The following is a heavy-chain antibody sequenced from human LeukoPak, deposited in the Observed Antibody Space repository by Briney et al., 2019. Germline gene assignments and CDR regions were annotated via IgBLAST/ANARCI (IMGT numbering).Heavy chain of an antibody. CDR2: INPNSGGT. CDR3: ARDASTVVTLGLDY. D-gene: IGHD4-23*01. Sequence: ASVKVSCKASGYTFTGCYMHWVRQAPGQGLEWMGWINPNSGGTNYAQKFQGRVTMTRDTSISTAYMELSRLRSDDTAVYHCARDASTVVTLGLDYWGQGTLVTVSS. CDR1: GYTFTGCY. V-gene: IGHV1-2*02. J-gene: IGHJ4*02.